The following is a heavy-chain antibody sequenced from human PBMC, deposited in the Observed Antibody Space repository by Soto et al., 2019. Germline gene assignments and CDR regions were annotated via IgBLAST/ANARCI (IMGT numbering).Heavy chain of an antibody. CDR1: GFPFSVHY. Sequence: EVQLVESGGGLVQPGGSLRLSCAASGFPFSVHYMEWVRQAPGKGLEWVGRTRNKVNSYTTEYAASVKGRFTISRDDSTNSLYLQMNSLKTEDTAVYYCARGGYCSGGSCSSFDYWGQGTLVSGSS. D-gene: IGHD2-15*01. V-gene: IGHV3-72*01. J-gene: IGHJ4*02. CDR2: TRNKVNSYTT. CDR3: ARGGYCSGGSCSSFDY.